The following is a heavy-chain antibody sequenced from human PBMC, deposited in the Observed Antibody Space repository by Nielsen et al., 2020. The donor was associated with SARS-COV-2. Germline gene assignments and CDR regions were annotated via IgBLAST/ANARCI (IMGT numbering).Heavy chain of an antibody. D-gene: IGHD3-22*01. CDR3: AREGGGLYYYDSSGYSYYYGMDV. J-gene: IGHJ6*02. V-gene: IGHV3-7*03. Sequence: LKISCAASGFTFSSYWMSWVRQAPGKGLEWVANIKQDGSEKYYVDSVKGRFTISRDNAKNSLYLQMNSLRAEDTAVYYCAREGGGLYYYDSSGYSYYYGMDVWGQGTTVTVSS. CDR1: GFTFSSYW. CDR2: IKQDGSEK.